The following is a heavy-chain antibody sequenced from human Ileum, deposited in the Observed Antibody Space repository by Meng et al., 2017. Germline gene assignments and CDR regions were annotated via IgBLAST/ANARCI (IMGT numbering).Heavy chain of an antibody. J-gene: IGHJ4*03. CDR3: ARHGHFTPDKYYFDS. V-gene: IGHV4-39*01. Sequence: QLQLQESGPGLVKPSETLSLMCTVSGGSISSSSHCCDWIRQPPGKGLEWIGSICYSGYTYYSPSLMSRVTISVETSKNQFSLRLTSVTAADTGLYLCARHGHFTPDKYYFDSWGQGTLVTVSS. D-gene: IGHD3-3*02. CDR1: GGSISSSSHC. CDR2: ICYSGYT.